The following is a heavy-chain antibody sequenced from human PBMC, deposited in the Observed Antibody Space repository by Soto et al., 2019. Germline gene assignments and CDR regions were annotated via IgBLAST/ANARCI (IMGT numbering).Heavy chain of an antibody. CDR3: ARGAIRGVLYYFDY. D-gene: IGHD3-10*01. V-gene: IGHV1-8*01. CDR1: GYTFSDFD. Sequence: QVLLGQSGAEVKKPGASVKVSCKTSGYTFSDFDINWVRQATGQGLEWVGWMNPYSGQTQYAQKFQGRVTMTRNTSTTTSYMDLSRLRSEDAAVYYCARGAIRGVLYYFDYWGQGTLVTVSS. CDR2: MNPYSGQT. J-gene: IGHJ4*02.